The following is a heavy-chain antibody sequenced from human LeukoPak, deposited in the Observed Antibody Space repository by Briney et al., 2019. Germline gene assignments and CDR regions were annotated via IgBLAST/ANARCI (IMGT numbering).Heavy chain of an antibody. D-gene: IGHD3-22*01. CDR3: ARATREIPLYYYDSSGYYFDY. CDR2: TYYRSKWYN. CDR1: GDSVSSNSAA. Sequence: SQTLSLTCAITGDSVSSNSAAWNWIRQSPSRGLEWLGRTYYRSKWYNDYAVSVKSRITINPDTSKNQFSLKLSSVTAADTAVYYCARATREIPLYYYDSSGYYFDYWGQGTLVTVSS. J-gene: IGHJ4*02. V-gene: IGHV6-1*01.